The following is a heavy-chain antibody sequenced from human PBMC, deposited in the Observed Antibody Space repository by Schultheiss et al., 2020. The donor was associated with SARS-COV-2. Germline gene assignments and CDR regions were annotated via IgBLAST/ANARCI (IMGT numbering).Heavy chain of an antibody. D-gene: IGHD2-2*02. Sequence: GGSLRLSCAASGFTFTNAWMGWVRQAPGKGLEWVGRIKDKTDGGTTDYAAPVKGRFAMSRDDSKNTLYLQMNSLRAEDTAVYYCARFTTSCYTFCSYSSRPRGAFDIWGQGTMVTVSS. V-gene: IGHV3-15*01. CDR1: GFTFTNAW. J-gene: IGHJ3*02. CDR2: IKDKTDGGTT. CDR3: ARFTTSCYTFCSYSSRPRGAFDI.